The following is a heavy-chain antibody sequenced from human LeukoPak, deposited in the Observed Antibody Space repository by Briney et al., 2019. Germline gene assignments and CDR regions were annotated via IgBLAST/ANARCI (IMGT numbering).Heavy chain of an antibody. J-gene: IGHJ3*02. D-gene: IGHD3-10*01. Sequence: GRSLRLSCAASGFTFSSYGMHWVRQAPGKGLEWVAVISYDGSNKYYADSVKGRFTISRDNSKNTLYLQMNSLRAEDTALYYCAKVDNGSGSFGAFDIWGQGTMVTVSS. V-gene: IGHV3-30*18. CDR3: AKVDNGSGSFGAFDI. CDR2: ISYDGSNK. CDR1: GFTFSSYG.